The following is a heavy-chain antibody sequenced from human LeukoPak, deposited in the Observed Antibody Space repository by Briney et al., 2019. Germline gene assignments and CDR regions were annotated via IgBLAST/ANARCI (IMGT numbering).Heavy chain of an antibody. CDR2: IYYSGST. CDR1: GGSISSYY. V-gene: IGHV4-59*01. J-gene: IGHJ6*03. D-gene: IGHD4-11*01. CDR3: ARGRVSSSTWYSTYYYYFYMDV. Sequence: SETLSLTCTVSGGSISSYYWSWIRQPPGKGLEWIGYIYYSGSTNYNPSLKSRVTTSVDTSKNLFSLRLRSVTAADTAVYFCARGRVSSSTWYSTYYYYFYMDVWGKGTTVTVSS.